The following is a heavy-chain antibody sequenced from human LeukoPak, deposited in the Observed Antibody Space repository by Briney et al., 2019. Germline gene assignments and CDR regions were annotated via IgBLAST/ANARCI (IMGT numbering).Heavy chain of an antibody. CDR3: ARADYYDRINFDY. Sequence: PSQTLSLTCAVSGGSISSGGYSWSWIRQPPGKGLEWIGYIYHSGSTYYNPSLKSRVTISVDRSKNQFSLKLSSVTAADTAVYYCARADYYDRINFDYWGQGTLVTVSS. CDR2: IYHSGST. V-gene: IGHV4-30-2*01. D-gene: IGHD3-22*01. J-gene: IGHJ4*02. CDR1: GGSISSGGYS.